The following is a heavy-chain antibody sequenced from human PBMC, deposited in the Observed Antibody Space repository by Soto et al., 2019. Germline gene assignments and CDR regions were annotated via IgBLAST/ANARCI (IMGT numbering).Heavy chain of an antibody. CDR1: GYTFTSYG. Sequence: ASVKVSCKASGYTFTSYGISWVRQAPGQGLEWMGWISAYNGNTNYAQELQGRVTMTTDTSTSTAYMELRSLRSDDTAVYYCARDPGPHRTYYYDSSGYWDFLFDYWGQGTLVTVSS. V-gene: IGHV1-18*01. CDR2: ISAYNGNT. CDR3: ARDPGPHRTYYYDSSGYWDFLFDY. D-gene: IGHD3-22*01. J-gene: IGHJ4*02.